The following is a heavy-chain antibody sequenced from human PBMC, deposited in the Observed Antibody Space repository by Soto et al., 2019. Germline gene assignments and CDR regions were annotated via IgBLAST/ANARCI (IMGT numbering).Heavy chain of an antibody. D-gene: IGHD3-3*01. J-gene: IGHJ1*01. Sequence: SLKVSCTCSGGPFSSYSISWVRHAPGQGLAWMGGIIPIFGTANYAQKFQGRVTITADESTSTAYMELSSLRSEDTAVYYCARCSVRFVDFWGGSYYRLDIWCQGSLVTVYS. CDR1: GGPFSSYS. CDR3: ARCSVRFVDFWGGSYYRLDI. CDR2: IIPIFGTA. V-gene: IGHV1-69*01.